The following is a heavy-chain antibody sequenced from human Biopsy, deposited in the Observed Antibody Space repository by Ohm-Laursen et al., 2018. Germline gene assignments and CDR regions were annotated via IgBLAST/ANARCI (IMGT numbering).Heavy chain of an antibody. CDR3: AKDLRNNNWGGEN. Sequence: SLRLSCTATGFDFSDYSMSWVRQAPGKGLEWVSSVTTTSSYIYYADSVKGRFTISRDNAKNSLYLQMNSLRAEDTAVFYCAKDLRNNNWGGENWGQGTLVTVSS. CDR1: GFDFSDYS. V-gene: IGHV3-21*01. J-gene: IGHJ4*02. D-gene: IGHD7-27*01. CDR2: VTTTSSYI.